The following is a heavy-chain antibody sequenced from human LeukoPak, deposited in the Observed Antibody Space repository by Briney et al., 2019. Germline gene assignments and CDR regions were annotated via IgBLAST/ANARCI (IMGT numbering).Heavy chain of an antibody. Sequence: SETLSLTCTVSGGSISSSSYYWGWIRQPPGKGLEWIGSIYYSGSTYYNPSLKSRVTISVDTSKNQFSLKLSSVTAADTAVYYCARLADYYGSGSYGYYFDYWGQGTLVTVS. V-gene: IGHV4-39*01. CDR3: ARLADYYGSGSYGYYFDY. J-gene: IGHJ4*02. CDR1: GGSISSSSYY. CDR2: IYYSGST. D-gene: IGHD3-10*01.